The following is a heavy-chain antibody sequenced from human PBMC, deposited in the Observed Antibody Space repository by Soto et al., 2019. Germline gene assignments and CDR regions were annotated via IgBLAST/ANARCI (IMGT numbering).Heavy chain of an antibody. V-gene: IGHV3-7*01. J-gene: IGHJ6*02. CDR2: IKQDGSEK. CDR1: GFTFSSYW. CDR3: ARPYCGGDCYSDYYYYYGMDV. Sequence: EVQLVESGAGLVQPGGSLRLSCAASGFTFSSYWMSWVRQAPGKGLEWVANIKQDGSEKYYVDSVKGRFTISRDNAKNSLYLQMNSLRAEDTAVYYCARPYCGGDCYSDYYYYYGMDVWDQGTTVTVSS. D-gene: IGHD2-21*02.